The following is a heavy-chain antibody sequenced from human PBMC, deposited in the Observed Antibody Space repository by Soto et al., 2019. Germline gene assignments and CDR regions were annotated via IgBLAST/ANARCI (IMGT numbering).Heavy chain of an antibody. CDR3: AKDTLFGKHVDY. V-gene: IGHV3-23*01. CDR1: GFTFSSYA. CDR2: ISGSGGST. D-gene: IGHD3-16*01. J-gene: IGHJ4*02. Sequence: GESLKISCAASGFTFSSYAMSWVRQAPGKGLEWVSAISGSGGSTYYADSVKGRFTISRDNSKNTLYLQMNSLRAEDTAVYYCAKDTLFGKHVDYWGQGTLVTVSS.